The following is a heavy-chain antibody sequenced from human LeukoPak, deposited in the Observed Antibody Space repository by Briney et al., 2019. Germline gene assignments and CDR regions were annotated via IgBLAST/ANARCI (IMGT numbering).Heavy chain of an antibody. V-gene: IGHV4-39*07. D-gene: IGHD2-15*01. CDR2: LSYNEKT. CDR1: GASISSSTYY. CDR3: ARPNIRYCSGGACSNDGSDY. J-gene: IGHJ4*02. Sequence: SETLSLTCIISGASISSSTYYWGWIRQPPGKGLEWIGTLSYNEKTYYNPSLKSRVTISVDTSKNQFSLKLSSVTAADTAVYYCARPNIRYCSGGACSNDGSDYWGQGTLVTVSS.